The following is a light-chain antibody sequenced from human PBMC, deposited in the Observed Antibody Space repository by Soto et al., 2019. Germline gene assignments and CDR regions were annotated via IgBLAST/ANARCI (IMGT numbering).Light chain of an antibody. CDR1: ASNIGRDP. V-gene: IGLV1-44*01. J-gene: IGLJ1*01. CDR3: AGWDGSLKGFV. CDR2: EHN. Sequence: QSVLTQPPSASGAPGQRVTIPCSGSASNIGRDPVNWYQQVPGTAPKLLIYEHNHRPSGVPDRFSGSKSPTSASPVISGLQSEDEVECFCAGWDGSLKGFVFGTGTKVTVL.